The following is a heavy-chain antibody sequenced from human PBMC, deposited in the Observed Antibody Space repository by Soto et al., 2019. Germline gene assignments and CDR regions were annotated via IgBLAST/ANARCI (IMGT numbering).Heavy chain of an antibody. CDR1: VFKFSNYA. CDR3: AKDRRAGGNSAFYFDF. D-gene: IGHD3-16*01. CDR2: ISATGGGT. Sequence: WWSLRLSCSASVFKFSNYAMSWFRQAPGKGLEWVSLISATGGGTYYADSVKGRFTISRDNSHNTLYLQVHSLTAEDTAVYYCAKDRRAGGNSAFYFDFWGQGAQVTVSS. J-gene: IGHJ4*02. V-gene: IGHV3-23*01.